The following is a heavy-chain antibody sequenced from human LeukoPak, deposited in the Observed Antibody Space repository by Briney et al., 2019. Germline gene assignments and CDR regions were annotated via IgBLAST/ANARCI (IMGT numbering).Heavy chain of an antibody. V-gene: IGHV3-7*01. D-gene: IGHD1-26*01. J-gene: IGHJ4*02. CDR1: GFTFSSYW. Sequence: GGSLRLSCAASGFTFSSYWMSWVRQAPGKGLEWVANIKQDGSEKYYVVSVKCRFTISRDNAKNSLYLQMNSLRAEDTAVYYCARDGGRGVFDYWGQGTLVTVSS. CDR3: ARDGGRGVFDY. CDR2: IKQDGSEK.